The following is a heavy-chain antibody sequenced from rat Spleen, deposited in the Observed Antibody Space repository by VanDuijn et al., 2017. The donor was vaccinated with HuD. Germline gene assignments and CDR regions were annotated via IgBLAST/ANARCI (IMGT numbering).Heavy chain of an antibody. Sequence: QVQLKESGPGLVQPSETLSLTCTVSGFSLTSYHVTWVRQPPGKGLKWMGVIWGDGSTAYNSALKSRLSISRDTSKSQVFLKMSSLKTEDTATYYCARSDGVHYYLPFADWGQGALVTVSS. V-gene: IGHV2-32*01. CDR3: ARSDGVHYYLPFAD. CDR1: GFSLTSYH. CDR2: IWGDGST. D-gene: IGHD1-6*01. J-gene: IGHJ3*01.